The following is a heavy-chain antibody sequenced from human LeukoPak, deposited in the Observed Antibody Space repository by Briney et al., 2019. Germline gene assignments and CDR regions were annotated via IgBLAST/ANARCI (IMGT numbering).Heavy chain of an antibody. Sequence: PGRSLRLSCAASGFTFSSYGMHWVRQAPGKGLEWVAVIWYDGSNKYYADSVKGRFTISRDNSKNTLYLQMNSLRAEDTAVYYCARDHAEQLVDWFDPWGQGTLVTVSS. CDR2: IWYDGSNK. CDR1: GFTFSSYG. J-gene: IGHJ5*02. D-gene: IGHD6-6*01. CDR3: ARDHAEQLVDWFDP. V-gene: IGHV3-33*01.